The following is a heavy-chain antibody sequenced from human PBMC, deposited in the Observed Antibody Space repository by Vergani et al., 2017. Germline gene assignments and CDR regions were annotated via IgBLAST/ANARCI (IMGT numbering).Heavy chain of an antibody. CDR2: FDPADGDT. CDR3: ARDPDIVVVPAAPYYYYYYGMDV. CDR1: GNSLSDLS. V-gene: IGHV1-24*01. D-gene: IGHD2-2*01. J-gene: IGHJ6*02. Sequence: QVQLLQSRAELKKPGASVKVSCKVAGNSLSDLSMHWVRQAPGQGLEWMGGFDPADGDTTYTQKFQDLIIMTEDASTDTAYLELNNLRSGDTAVYYCARDPDIVVVPAAPYYYYYYGMDVWGQGTTVTVSS.